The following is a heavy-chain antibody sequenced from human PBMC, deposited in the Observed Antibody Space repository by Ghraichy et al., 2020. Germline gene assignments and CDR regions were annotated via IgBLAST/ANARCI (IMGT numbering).Heavy chain of an antibody. CDR2: IYTSGST. Sequence: SETLSLTCTVSGGSISSYYWSWIRQPAGKGLEWIGRIYTSGSTNYNPSLKSRVTMSVDTSKNQFSLKLSSVTAADTAVYYCARDTTHYDFWSGETSNWFDPWGQGTLVTVSS. J-gene: IGHJ5*02. CDR1: GGSISSYY. D-gene: IGHD3-3*01. CDR3: ARDTTHYDFWSGETSNWFDP. V-gene: IGHV4-4*07.